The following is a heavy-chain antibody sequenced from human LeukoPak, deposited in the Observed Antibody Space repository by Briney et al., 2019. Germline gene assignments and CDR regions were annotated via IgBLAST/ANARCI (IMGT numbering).Heavy chain of an antibody. D-gene: IGHD6-13*01. CDR1: GYSISSGYY. J-gene: IGHJ5*02. CDR2: IYHSGST. V-gene: IGHV4-38-2*02. Sequence: PSETLSLTCTVSGYSISSGYYWGWIRQPPGKGLEWIGSIYHSGSTYYNPSLKSRVTISVDTSKNQFSLKLSSVTAADTAVYYCARDVLPRYSSSWYYGWEAGTMGDFSSWGQGTLVTVSS. CDR3: ARDVLPRYSSSWYYGWEAGTMGDFSS.